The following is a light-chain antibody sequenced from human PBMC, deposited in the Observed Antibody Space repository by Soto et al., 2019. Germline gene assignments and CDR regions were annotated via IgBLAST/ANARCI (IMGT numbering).Light chain of an antibody. J-gene: IGKJ2*01. V-gene: IGKV1-5*03. CDR3: QQYDRFPYT. CDR2: KAS. Sequence: DIQMTQSPSTLSASVGDTVTITCRASQSLSYWLAWYQQKPGQAPKLLIHKASTLESGVPSRFSGSGSGTEFTLIISSLQTYDFATFYCQQYDRFPYTFGQGTKLEIK. CDR1: QSLSYW.